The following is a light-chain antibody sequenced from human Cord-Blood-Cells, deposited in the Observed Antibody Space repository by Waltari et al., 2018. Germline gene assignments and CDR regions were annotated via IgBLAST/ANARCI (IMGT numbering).Light chain of an antibody. V-gene: IGKV1-39*01. J-gene: IGKJ3*01. CDR3: QQSYSTPCT. Sequence: DIQMTQSPSSLSASVGDRVTITGRASKSTSSYLNWYQQKPGKAPKLLIYAASSLQSGVPSRFSGSGSGTDFTLTISSLQPEDFATYYCQQSYSTPCTFGPGTKVDIK. CDR2: AAS. CDR1: KSTSSY.